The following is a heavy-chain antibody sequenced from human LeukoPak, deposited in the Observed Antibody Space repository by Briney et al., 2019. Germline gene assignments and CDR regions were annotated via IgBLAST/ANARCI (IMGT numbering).Heavy chain of an antibody. J-gene: IGHJ4*02. CDR1: GFTFSSYG. CDR2: ISYDGSNK. Sequence: GRSLRLSCAASGFTFSSYGMQWVRQAPGKGLEWVALISYDGSNKHYADSVKGRFTISRDNSKNTLYLQMNSLRAEDTAVYYCARNSSSGFDYWGQGTLITVSS. D-gene: IGHD3-22*01. V-gene: IGHV3-30*03. CDR3: ARNSSSGFDY.